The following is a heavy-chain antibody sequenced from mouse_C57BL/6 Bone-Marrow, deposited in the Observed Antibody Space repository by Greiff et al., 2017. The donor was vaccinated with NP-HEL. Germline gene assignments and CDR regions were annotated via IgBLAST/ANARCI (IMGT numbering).Heavy chain of an antibody. CDR3: TRYDGIDY. CDR2: IDPETGGT. CDR1: GYTFTDYE. J-gene: IGHJ2*01. Sequence: VQLKESGAELVRPGASVTLSCKASGYTFTDYEMHWVKQTPVHGLEWIGAIDPETGGTAYNQKFKGKAILTADKSSSTAYMELRSLTSEDSAVYYCTRYDGIDYWGQGTTLTVSS. V-gene: IGHV1-15*01. D-gene: IGHD1-1*01.